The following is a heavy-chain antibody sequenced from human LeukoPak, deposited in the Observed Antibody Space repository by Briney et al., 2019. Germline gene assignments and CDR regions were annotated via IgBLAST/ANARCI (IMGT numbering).Heavy chain of an antibody. CDR2: ISSSSSYI. CDR1: GFTFSSYS. CDR3: ARDKTAGLRDY. D-gene: IGHD6-13*01. Sequence: GGSLRLSCAASGFTFSSYSVNWVRQAPGKGLEWVSSISSSSSYIYYADSVKGRFTISRDNAKNSLYLQMNSLRAEDTAVYYCARDKTAGLRDYWGQGTLVTVSS. J-gene: IGHJ4*02. V-gene: IGHV3-21*01.